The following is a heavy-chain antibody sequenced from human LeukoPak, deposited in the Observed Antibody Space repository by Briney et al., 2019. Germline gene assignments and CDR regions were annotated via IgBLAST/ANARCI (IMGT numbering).Heavy chain of an antibody. V-gene: IGHV4-59*01. CDR3: ARDRELGY. J-gene: IGHJ4*02. CDR2: IYDSGST. D-gene: IGHD3-10*01. Sequence: PSETLSLTCTVSGGSISIYYWSWLRQPPGKGLEWIGYIYDSGSTNYNPSLRSRVTISVGTSRNQFSLKLSSVTAADTAVYYCARDRELGYWGQGTLVTVSS. CDR1: GGSISIYY.